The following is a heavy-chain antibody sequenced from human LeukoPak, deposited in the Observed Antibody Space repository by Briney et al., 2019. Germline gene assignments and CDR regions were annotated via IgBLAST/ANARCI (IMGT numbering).Heavy chain of an antibody. J-gene: IGHJ3*01. CDR1: GFTFSSYT. CDR3: SRDRLIY. D-gene: IGHD2-21*02. V-gene: IGHV3-48*02. CDR2: ISSSSSAI. Sequence: GSLRLSCAASGFTFSSYTMNWVRQAPGKGLEWVSYISSSSSAIYYADSVEGRFTISRDNAKNSLYLQMNSLRHEDTAVYYCSRDRLIYWGQGTMVTASS.